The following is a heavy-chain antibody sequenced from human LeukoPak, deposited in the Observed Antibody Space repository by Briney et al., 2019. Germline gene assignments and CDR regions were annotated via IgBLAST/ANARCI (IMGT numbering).Heavy chain of an antibody. J-gene: IGHJ6*02. Sequence: ASVKVSCKASGYTFTSYDINWVRQATGQGLEWMGWMNPNSGNTGYAQKFQGRVTMTRNASISTAYMELSSLRSEDTAVYYCARDRPTFPRYGMDVWGQGTTVTVSS. CDR2: MNPNSGNT. CDR3: ARDRPTFPRYGMDV. CDR1: GYTFTSYD. V-gene: IGHV1-8*01. D-gene: IGHD2-21*01.